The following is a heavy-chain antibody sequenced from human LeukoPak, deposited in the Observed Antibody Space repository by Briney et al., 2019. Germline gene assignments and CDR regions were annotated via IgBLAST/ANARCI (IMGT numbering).Heavy chain of an antibody. V-gene: IGHV1-2*02. CDR1: GYTFTCYY. J-gene: IGHJ4*02. CDR2: INPNSGGT. Sequence: GASVKVSCKASGYTFTCYYMHWVRQAPGQGLEWMGWINPNSGGTNYAQKFQGRVTMTRDTSISTAYMELSRLRSGDTAVYYCASILGYCSGGDCLDYWGQGTLVTVSS. CDR3: ASILGYCSGGDCLDY. D-gene: IGHD2-15*01.